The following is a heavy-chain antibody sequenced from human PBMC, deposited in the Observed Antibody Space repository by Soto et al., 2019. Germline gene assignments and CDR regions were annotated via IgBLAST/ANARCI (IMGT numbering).Heavy chain of an antibody. J-gene: IGHJ6*02. CDR2: IKQDGSEK. CDR1: GFTFSSYW. Sequence: GGSLRLSCAASGFTFSSYWMSWFRQAPGKGLEWVANIKQDGSEKYYVDSVKGRFTISRDNAKNSLYLQMNSLRAEDTAVYYCARDGPYSYGLYYYYYGMDVRGQGTTVTV. CDR3: ARDGPYSYGLYYYYYGMDV. V-gene: IGHV3-7*01. D-gene: IGHD5-18*01.